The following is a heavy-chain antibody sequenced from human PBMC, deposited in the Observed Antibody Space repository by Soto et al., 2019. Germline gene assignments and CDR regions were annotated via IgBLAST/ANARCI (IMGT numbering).Heavy chain of an antibody. Sequence: ASVKVSCKASGYTFTSYDINWVRQATGQGLEWMGWMNPNSGNTGYAQKFQGRVTMTRNTSISTAYMELSSLRSEDTAVYYCARRPPFGRSSTSCYARFDPWGQGTLVTVSS. D-gene: IGHD2-2*01. CDR2: MNPNSGNT. CDR1: GYTFTSYD. V-gene: IGHV1-8*01. CDR3: ARRPPFGRSSTSCYARFDP. J-gene: IGHJ5*02.